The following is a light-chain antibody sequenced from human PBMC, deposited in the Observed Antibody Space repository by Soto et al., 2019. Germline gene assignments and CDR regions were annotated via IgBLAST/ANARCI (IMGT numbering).Light chain of an antibody. Sequence: QSVLTQPPSASGTPGQSVTTSCSGGISNIGSNTVNWYQQLPGTAPRLLIYSNIYRPSGIPDRISGSYSGTSASLAISGLQSEDEADYYCSAWDNILNAWVFGGGTKLTVL. V-gene: IGLV1-44*01. J-gene: IGLJ3*02. CDR1: ISNIGSNT. CDR2: SNI. CDR3: SAWDNILNAWV.